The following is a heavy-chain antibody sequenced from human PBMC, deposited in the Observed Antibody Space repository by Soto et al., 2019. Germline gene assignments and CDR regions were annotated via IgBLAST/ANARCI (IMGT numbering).Heavy chain of an antibody. D-gene: IGHD6-19*01. J-gene: IGHJ6*02. Sequence: SETLSLTCTVSGGSISSGDYYWSWIRQPPGKGLEWIGYIYYRGSTYYNPSLKSRVTISVDTSKNQFSLKLSSVTAADTAVYYCARDQWRTGPEGDYYYGMDVWGQGTTVTVSS. CDR3: ARDQWRTGPEGDYYYGMDV. V-gene: IGHV4-30-4*01. CDR1: GGSISSGDYY. CDR2: IYYRGST.